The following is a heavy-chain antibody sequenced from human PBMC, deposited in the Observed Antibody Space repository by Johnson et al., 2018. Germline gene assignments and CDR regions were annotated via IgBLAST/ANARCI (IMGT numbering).Heavy chain of an antibody. CDR2: IGTAGDT. V-gene: IGHV3-13*01. D-gene: IGHD3-10*01. CDR3: ARGQRPFYYGSGGAYDAFDI. Sequence: QPAGKGLEWVSAIGTAGDTYYPGSVKGRFTISRENAKNSLYLQMNSLRAGDTAVYYCARGQRPFYYGSGGAYDAFDIWGQGTLVTVSS. J-gene: IGHJ3*02.